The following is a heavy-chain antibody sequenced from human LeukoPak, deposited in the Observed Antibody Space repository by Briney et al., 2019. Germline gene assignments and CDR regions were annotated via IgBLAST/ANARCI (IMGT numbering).Heavy chain of an antibody. J-gene: IGHJ4*02. CDR3: AGEVPTGTDYFDY. Sequence: GGSLRLSCAASGFTFNTYWMGWVRQAPGKGLEWVANIKQDGSEKYYVDSVTGRFTISRDNAKNSLYLQMDSLRAEDTAVYYCAGEVPTGTDYFDYWGQGTLVTVFS. D-gene: IGHD3-10*01. V-gene: IGHV3-7*01. CDR1: GFTFNTYW. CDR2: IKQDGSEK.